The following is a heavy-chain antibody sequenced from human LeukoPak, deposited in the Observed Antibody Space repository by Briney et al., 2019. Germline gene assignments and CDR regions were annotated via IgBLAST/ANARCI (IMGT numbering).Heavy chain of an antibody. CDR1: GFTFSSYW. Sequence: GGSLRLSCAASGFTFSSYWMHWVRQAPGKGLVWVSRINSDGSSTSYADSVKGRFTISRDNSKNTLYLQMNSLRAEDTAVYYCAKAKWYSSGWYDYWGQGTLVTVSS. J-gene: IGHJ4*02. CDR3: AKAKWYSSGWYDY. V-gene: IGHV3-74*01. CDR2: INSDGSST. D-gene: IGHD6-19*01.